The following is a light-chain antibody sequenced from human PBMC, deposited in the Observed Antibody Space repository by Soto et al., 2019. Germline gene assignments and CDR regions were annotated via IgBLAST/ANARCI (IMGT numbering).Light chain of an antibody. V-gene: IGLV1-44*01. J-gene: IGLJ2*01. CDR3: AAWDDSLIGPV. Sequence: QSVLTQPPSASGTPGQRVTISCSGSSSNIGSNTVNWYQQLPGTAPELLIYSNSQRPSGVPDRFSGSKSGTSASLAISGLQSEDEADYYCAAWDDSLIGPVFGGGTKLTVL. CDR1: SSNIGSNT. CDR2: SNS.